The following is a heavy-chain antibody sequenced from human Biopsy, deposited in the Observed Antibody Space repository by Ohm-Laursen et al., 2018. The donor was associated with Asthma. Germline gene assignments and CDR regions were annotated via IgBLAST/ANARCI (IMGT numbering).Heavy chain of an antibody. Sequence: TLSLTCTVSGGSISSGAYYWSWVRQPPGKGLEWIGYIYYIGSTCYNPSLKSRVAISLDTSKNQFSLKLSSVTAADTAVYFCARRGGVRRYFDYWGQGTLVTVSS. V-gene: IGHV4-30-4*01. CDR1: GGSISSGAYY. CDR2: IYYIGST. D-gene: IGHD3-16*01. J-gene: IGHJ4*02. CDR3: ARRGGVRRYFDY.